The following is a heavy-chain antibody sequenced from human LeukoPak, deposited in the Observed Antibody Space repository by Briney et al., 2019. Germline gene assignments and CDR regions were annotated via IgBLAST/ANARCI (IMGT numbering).Heavy chain of an antibody. D-gene: IGHD1-26*01. CDR1: GESLSKYY. V-gene: IGHV4-34*01. Sequence: SETLSLTCAVYGESLSKYYWTWIRQSPGMGLEWIGEINHRGSTNLNPSLKSRVTLSVDTSKHQFSLKLTSVTAADAAVYYCASTVGSTDYWGQGTLVTVSS. CDR3: ASTVGSTDY. CDR2: INHRGST. J-gene: IGHJ4*02.